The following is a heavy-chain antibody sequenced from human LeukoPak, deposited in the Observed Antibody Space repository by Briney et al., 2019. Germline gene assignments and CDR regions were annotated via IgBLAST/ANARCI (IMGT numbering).Heavy chain of an antibody. Sequence: PGGSLRLSCAGSGFSFSSHTMNWVRQAPGKGLQWVSAISGSGGSAYYADSVKGRFTISRDNSKDTLYLQMNSLRAEDTAVYYCARDSGGDGDDYWGQGTLVTVSS. V-gene: IGHV3-23*01. D-gene: IGHD2-21*02. CDR2: ISGSGGSA. CDR3: ARDSGGDGDDY. J-gene: IGHJ4*02. CDR1: GFSFSSHT.